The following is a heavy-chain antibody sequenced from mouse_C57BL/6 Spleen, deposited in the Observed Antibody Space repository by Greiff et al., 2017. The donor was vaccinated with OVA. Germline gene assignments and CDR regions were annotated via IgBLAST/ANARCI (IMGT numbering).Heavy chain of an antibody. J-gene: IGHJ3*01. CDR1: GYTFTSYW. CDR3: ARSSYSNPFAY. V-gene: IGHV1-50*01. Sequence: QVQLKQPGAELVKPGASVKLSCKASGYTFTSYWMQWVKQRPGQGLEWIGEIDPSDSYTNYNQKFKGKATLTVDTSSSTAYMQLSSLTSEDSAVYYCARSSYSNPFAYWGQGTLVTVSA. D-gene: IGHD2-5*01. CDR2: IDPSDSYT.